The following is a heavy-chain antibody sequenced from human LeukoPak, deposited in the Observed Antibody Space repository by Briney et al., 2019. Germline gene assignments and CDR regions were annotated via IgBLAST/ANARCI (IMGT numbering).Heavy chain of an antibody. CDR3: ARDMTGTTSDY. CDR1: GYTFTSYG. D-gene: IGHD1-7*01. CDR2: ISAYNGNT. V-gene: IGHV1-18*01. Sequence: GASVKLSCTASGYTFTSYGISWVRQAPGQGLEWMGWISAYNGNTNYAQKLQGRVTMTTDTSTSTAYMELRSLRSDDTAVYYCARDMTGTTSDYWGQGTLVTVAS. J-gene: IGHJ4*02.